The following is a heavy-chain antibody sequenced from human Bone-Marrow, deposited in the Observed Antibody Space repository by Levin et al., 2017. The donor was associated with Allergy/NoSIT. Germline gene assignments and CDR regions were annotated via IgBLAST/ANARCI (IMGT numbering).Heavy chain of an antibody. CDR1: GYSFSTYW. CDR3: ARTAYYDTSGYSALLYYYVGLDV. V-gene: IGHV5-51*01. D-gene: IGHD3-22*01. J-gene: IGHJ6*02. Sequence: GESLKISCKGSGYSFSTYWIGWVRQMPGKGLEWMGIIYPGDSDTRYSPSFQGQVTISADKSISTAYLQWSSLKASDTAMYYCARTAYYDTSGYSALLYYYVGLDVWGQGTTVTVSS. CDR2: IYPGDSDT.